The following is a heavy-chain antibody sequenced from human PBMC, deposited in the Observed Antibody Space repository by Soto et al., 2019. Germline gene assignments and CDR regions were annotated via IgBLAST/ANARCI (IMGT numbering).Heavy chain of an antibody. Sequence: PGESLKISCQASGYTFINNWIAWVRQMPGKGLEWMGIIFPSDSDTRYSPSFQGQVTISADRSTSTVFLQWASLKASDTAVYFCARKDKSGYFNWFDPWGQGTLGTV. CDR3: ARKDKSGYFNWFDP. CDR2: IFPSDSDT. J-gene: IGHJ5*02. D-gene: IGHD3-22*01. V-gene: IGHV5-51*01. CDR1: GYTFINNW.